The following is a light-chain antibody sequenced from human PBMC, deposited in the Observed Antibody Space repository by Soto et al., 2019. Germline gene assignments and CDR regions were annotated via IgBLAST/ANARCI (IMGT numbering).Light chain of an antibody. V-gene: IGKV1-6*01. CDR3: LQDYSYPWT. J-gene: IGKJ1*01. CDR2: AAS. Sequence: AIQMTQSPSSLSASVGDRVTITCRASQGIRYDLGWYQQKPGKAPKLLIYAASSLQSGVPSRFSGSGSGTDVTLTISSLQPEDFATYYCLQDYSYPWTFGQGTKVEI. CDR1: QGIRYD.